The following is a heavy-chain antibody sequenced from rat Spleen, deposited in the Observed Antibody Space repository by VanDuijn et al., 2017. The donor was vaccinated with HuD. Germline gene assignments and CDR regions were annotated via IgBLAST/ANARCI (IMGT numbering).Heavy chain of an antibody. V-gene: IGHV5-25*01. CDR1: GFTFSNYD. D-gene: IGHD4-3*01. CDR3: ARLGGLRNWFAY. Sequence: EVQLVESGGGLVQSGRSLKLSCAASGFTFSNYDMAWVRQAPTKGLELVASISPSGGSTYYRDSVKGRFTVSRDNAKSNLYLQMYSLRSEDTATYYCARLGGLRNWFAYWGQGTLVTVSS. CDR2: ISPSGGST. J-gene: IGHJ3*01.